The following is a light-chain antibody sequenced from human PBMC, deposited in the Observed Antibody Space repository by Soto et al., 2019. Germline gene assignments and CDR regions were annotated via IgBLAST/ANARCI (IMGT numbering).Light chain of an antibody. CDR1: QSISSW. CDR2: HTS. CDR3: LQHKSYPWT. Sequence: DIQMTQSPSTLSASVGDRVTITCRASQSISSWLAWYQQKPGKAPKRLLYHTSTLQSGVPSRFSGAGSGAEFTLTINGLQSEDFATYFCLQHKSYPWTFGQGTKVDI. V-gene: IGKV1-5*01. J-gene: IGKJ1*01.